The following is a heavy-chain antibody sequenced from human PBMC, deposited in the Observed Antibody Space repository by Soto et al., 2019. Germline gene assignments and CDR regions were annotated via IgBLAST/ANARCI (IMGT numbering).Heavy chain of an antibody. Sequence: GGSLRLSCAASGFTFSSYSMNWVRQAPGKGLEWVSSISSSSSYIYYADSVKGRFTISRDNAKNTLYLQMNSLRAEDTAVYYCAKVSESQGPAYWGYWGQGTLVTVSS. CDR1: GFTFSSYS. J-gene: IGHJ4*02. CDR3: AKVSESQGPAYWGY. D-gene: IGHD7-27*01. V-gene: IGHV3-21*04. CDR2: ISSSSSYI.